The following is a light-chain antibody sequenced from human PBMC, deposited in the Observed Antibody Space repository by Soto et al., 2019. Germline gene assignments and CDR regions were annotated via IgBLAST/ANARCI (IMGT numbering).Light chain of an antibody. J-gene: IGLJ2*01. CDR3: SSYTSSTLGV. CDR2: DVS. Sequence: QSALTQPASVSGSPGQSITISCTGTSSDVGGYNYVSWYQQHPGKAPTLMIYDVSNRPSGVSKRFSGSKSGNTASLTISGLQAEDEADYYCSSYTSSTLGVFGGGTKLTVL. CDR1: SSDVGGYNY. V-gene: IGLV2-14*01.